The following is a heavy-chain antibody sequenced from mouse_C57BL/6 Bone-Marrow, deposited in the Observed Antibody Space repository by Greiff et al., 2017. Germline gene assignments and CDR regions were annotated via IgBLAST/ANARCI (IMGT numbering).Heavy chain of an antibody. CDR1: GYTFTSYD. D-gene: IGHD1-1*01. CDR2: IYPRDGST. V-gene: IGHV1-85*01. CDR3: ANYGSSYVDWYFDV. J-gene: IGHJ1*03. Sequence: QVQLQQSGPELVKPGASVKLSCKASGYTFTSYDINWVKQRPGQGLEWIGWIYPRDGSTKYNEKFKGKATLTVDTSSSTAYMELHSLTSEDSAVYFCANYGSSYVDWYFDVWGTGTTVTVSS.